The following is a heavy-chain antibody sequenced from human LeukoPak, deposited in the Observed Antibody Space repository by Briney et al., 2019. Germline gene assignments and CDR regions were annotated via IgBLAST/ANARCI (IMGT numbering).Heavy chain of an antibody. CDR2: IFSTGST. Sequence: SETLSLTCTVSGGSMSDYYWSRIRQPPGKGLEWIGYIFSTGSTNYNPSLKSRVTISVDTSKNQFSLKLNSVTAADTALYYCARDYTMTHAFDIWGQGTLVTVSS. CDR3: ARDYTMTHAFDI. CDR1: GGSMSDYY. D-gene: IGHD3-22*01. V-gene: IGHV4-59*01. J-gene: IGHJ3*02.